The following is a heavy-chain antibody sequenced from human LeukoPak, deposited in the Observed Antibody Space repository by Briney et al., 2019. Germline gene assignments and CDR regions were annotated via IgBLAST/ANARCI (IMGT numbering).Heavy chain of an antibody. CDR3: ARDYYGSGSYDY. CDR1: GGSISSGSYY. CDR2: IYYSGST. Sequence: SETLSLTCTVSGGSISSGSYYWSWIRQPLGKGLEWIGYIYYSGSTNYNPSLKSRVTISVDTSKNQFSLKLSSVTAADTAVYYCARDYYGSGSYDYWGQGTLVTVSS. J-gene: IGHJ4*02. V-gene: IGHV4-61*01. D-gene: IGHD3-10*01.